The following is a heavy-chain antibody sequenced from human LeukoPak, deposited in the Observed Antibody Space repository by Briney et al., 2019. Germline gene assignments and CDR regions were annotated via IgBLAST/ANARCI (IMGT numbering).Heavy chain of an antibody. J-gene: IGHJ6*02. V-gene: IGHV3-15*01. Sequence: GGSLRLSCAASGFTFSNAWMSWVRQAPGKGLEWVGRIKSKTDGGTTDNAAPVKGRFTISRDDSKNTLYLQMNSLKTEDTAVYYCTKLAAAGPYYYYGMDVWGQGTTVTVSS. CDR1: GFTFSNAW. D-gene: IGHD6-13*01. CDR3: TKLAAAGPYYYYGMDV. CDR2: IKSKTDGGTT.